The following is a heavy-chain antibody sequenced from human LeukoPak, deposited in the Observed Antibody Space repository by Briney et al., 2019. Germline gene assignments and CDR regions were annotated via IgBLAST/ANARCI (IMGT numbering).Heavy chain of an antibody. D-gene: IGHD1-1*01. CDR3: AREPTTNCFDS. J-gene: IGHJ5*01. CDR1: GFTFNNFA. Sequence: GGSQRLSCAASGFTFNNFAMSWVRQAPGKGLEWVSFISGGGRNAYYADSVKGHFTISRDNAKNTVYLQMNSLRDEDTAVYYCAREPTTNCFDSWGQGTLVTVSS. V-gene: IGHV3-23*01. CDR2: ISGGGRNA.